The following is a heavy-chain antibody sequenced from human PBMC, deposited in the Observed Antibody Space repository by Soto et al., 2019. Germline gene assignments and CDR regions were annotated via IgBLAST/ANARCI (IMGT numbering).Heavy chain of an antibody. D-gene: IGHD3-16*02. CDR2: ISYDGSNK. CDR1: GFSFRNYA. V-gene: IGHV3-30*04. Sequence: GGSLSLSCAASGFSFRNYAMHWVRQVPGKGLEWVAVISYDGSNKYYADSVEGRFTISRDNSKNTLYLQMNSLRAEDTAVYYCAKALRVWGSYRYIPPWFDPWGQGTLVTVSS. J-gene: IGHJ5*02. CDR3: AKALRVWGSYRYIPPWFDP.